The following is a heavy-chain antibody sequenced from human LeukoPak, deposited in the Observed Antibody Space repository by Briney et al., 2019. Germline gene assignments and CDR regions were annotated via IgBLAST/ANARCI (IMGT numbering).Heavy chain of an antibody. CDR2: IGISSGPL. J-gene: IGHJ4*02. Sequence: PGGSLRLSCAASGFTFNNYAMNWVRQTPGGSLEGLSFIGISSGPLLYADSVKGRFTISRDNAKASVYLQMNRLRAEDTAVYYCARAKGYTSSYSFDYWGQGILVTVSS. D-gene: IGHD3-10*01. V-gene: IGHV3-48*04. CDR1: GFTFNNYA. CDR3: ARAKGYTSSYSFDY.